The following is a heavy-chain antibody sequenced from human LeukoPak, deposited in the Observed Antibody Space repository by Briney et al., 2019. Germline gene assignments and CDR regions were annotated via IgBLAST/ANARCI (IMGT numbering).Heavy chain of an antibody. J-gene: IGHJ4*02. Sequence: SETLSLTCTVSGDSISSSSYCWDWIRQPPGKGLEWIGNIYNSANTHYNPSLKTRITMSVDTSKNQFSLKLNSVTAADTGIYYCASGYSSSWPEYGGQGTLVTVSS. CDR3: ASGYSSSWPEY. CDR1: GDSISSSSYC. V-gene: IGHV4-39*01. D-gene: IGHD6-13*01. CDR2: IYNSANT.